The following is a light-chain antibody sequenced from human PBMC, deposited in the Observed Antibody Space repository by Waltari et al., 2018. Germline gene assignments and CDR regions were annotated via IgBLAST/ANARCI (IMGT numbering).Light chain of an antibody. J-gene: IGKJ1*01. CDR2: EAS. CDR1: QSVSRY. CDR3: QKYGTLPAT. Sequence: IVLTQPPGTLSLSPGERATLSCRASQSVSRYLAWYQQKPGQAPRLLIYEASRRATGIPDRFSGSGSGTDFTLTISRLEPEDFAVYYCQKYGTLPATFGQGTKVEIK. V-gene: IGKV3-20*01.